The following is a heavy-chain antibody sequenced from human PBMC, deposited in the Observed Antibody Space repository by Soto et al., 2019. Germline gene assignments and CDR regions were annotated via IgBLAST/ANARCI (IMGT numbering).Heavy chain of an antibody. D-gene: IGHD1-26*01. CDR1: GYTFTSYA. Sequence: SCKASGYTFTSYAMHWVRQAPGKGLEYVSAISSNGGSTYYADSVKGRFTISRDNSKNTLYLQMSSLRAEDTAVYYCVKDPGLLWGQGTLVTVSS. V-gene: IGHV3-64D*06. J-gene: IGHJ4*02. CDR2: ISSNGGST. CDR3: VKDPGLL.